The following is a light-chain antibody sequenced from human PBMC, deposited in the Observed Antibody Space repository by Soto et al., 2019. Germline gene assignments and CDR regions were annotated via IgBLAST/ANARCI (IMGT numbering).Light chain of an antibody. CDR3: SPYRGNINYV. Sequence: SALTQPPSATGSPGQSVTISCTGTSSDVGGYNYVSWYQQHPGKAPKLMIYEVSKRPSGVPDRFSGSKSGNTASLTVSGLQAEDEADYYCSPYRGNINYVFGTGTKVTVL. J-gene: IGLJ1*01. V-gene: IGLV2-8*01. CDR1: SSDVGGYNY. CDR2: EVS.